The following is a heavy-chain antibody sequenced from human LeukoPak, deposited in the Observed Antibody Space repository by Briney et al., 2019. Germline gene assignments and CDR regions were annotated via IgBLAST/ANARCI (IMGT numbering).Heavy chain of an antibody. Sequence: GGSLRLSCVASGFIFRGYGMHWVRQAPGKGLEWVAVISYDGSNKYYADSVKGRFTISRDNSKNTLYLQMNSLRAEDTAVYYCAREKRVIVGARSAFDIWGQGTMVTVSS. CDR2: ISYDGSNK. V-gene: IGHV3-30*19. CDR3: AREKRVIVGARSAFDI. J-gene: IGHJ3*02. CDR1: GFIFRGYG. D-gene: IGHD1-26*01.